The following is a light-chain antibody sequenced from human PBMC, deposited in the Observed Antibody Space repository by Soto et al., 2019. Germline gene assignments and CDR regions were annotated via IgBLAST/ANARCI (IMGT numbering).Light chain of an antibody. CDR2: DAS. CDR1: QSISSW. V-gene: IGKV1-5*01. Sequence: DNQMTQSPSTLSASVGDRVTITCRASQSISSWLAWYQQKPGKAPKLLIYDASSLESGVPSRFSGSGSGTEFTLTISSLQPDDFATSSCQQSYITTWTFGQGTKVDIK. J-gene: IGKJ1*01. CDR3: QQSYITTWT.